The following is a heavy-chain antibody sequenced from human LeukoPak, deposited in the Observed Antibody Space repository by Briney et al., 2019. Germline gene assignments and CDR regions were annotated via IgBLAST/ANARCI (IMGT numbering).Heavy chain of an antibody. D-gene: IGHD3-9*01. CDR1: GGSISSYY. J-gene: IGHJ4*02. CDR3: ASSPRYYDILN. Sequence: SETLSLTCTVSGGSISSYYWSWIRQPAGKGLEWIGRIYTSGSTNYNPSLKSRVTMSVDTSKNHFSLKLSSVTAADTAVYYCASSPRYYDILNWGQGTLVTVSS. V-gene: IGHV4-4*07. CDR2: IYTSGST.